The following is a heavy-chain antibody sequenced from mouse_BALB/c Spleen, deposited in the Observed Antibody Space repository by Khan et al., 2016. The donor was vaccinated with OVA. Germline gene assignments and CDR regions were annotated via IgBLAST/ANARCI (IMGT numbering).Heavy chain of an antibody. CDR3: ANHGSSSAWFTY. D-gene: IGHD1-1*01. V-gene: IGHV1-7*01. CDR1: GYTFTSYW. CDR2: INPSTGYT. Sequence: QVQLQQSGAELAKPGASVKMSCKASGYTFTSYWMHWVKQRPGQGLEWIGYINPSTGYTEYNQKFKDKATLTADKSSSTAYMKLSSLTSEDSAVYYCANHGSSSAWFTYWGQGTLVTVSA. J-gene: IGHJ3*01.